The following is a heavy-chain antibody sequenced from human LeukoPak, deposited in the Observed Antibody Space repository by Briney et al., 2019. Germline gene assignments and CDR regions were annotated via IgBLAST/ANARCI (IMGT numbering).Heavy chain of an antibody. Sequence: PGGSLRLSCAASGFTFSSYSMNWVRQAPGKGLEWVAVISYDGSNKYYADSVKGRFTISRDNSKNTLYLQMNSLRAEDTAVYYCAKGSGSRRLSVAFDIWGQGTMVAVSS. CDR3: AKGSGSRRLSVAFDI. J-gene: IGHJ3*02. V-gene: IGHV3-30*18. CDR2: ISYDGSNK. CDR1: GFTFSSYS. D-gene: IGHD1-26*01.